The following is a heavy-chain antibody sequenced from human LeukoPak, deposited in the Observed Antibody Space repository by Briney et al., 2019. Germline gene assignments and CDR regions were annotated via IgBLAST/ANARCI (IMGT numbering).Heavy chain of an antibody. CDR2: INSDGSST. CDR3: ARGVYYDYVWGSYRILDY. V-gene: IGHV3-74*01. J-gene: IGHJ4*02. Sequence: PGGSLRLSCAASGFTFSSYWMHWVRQAPGKGLVWVSRINSDGSSTSYADSVKGRFTISRDNAENTLYLQMNSLRAEDTAVYYCARGVYYDYVWGSYRILDYWGQGTLVTVSS. D-gene: IGHD3-16*02. CDR1: GFTFSSYW.